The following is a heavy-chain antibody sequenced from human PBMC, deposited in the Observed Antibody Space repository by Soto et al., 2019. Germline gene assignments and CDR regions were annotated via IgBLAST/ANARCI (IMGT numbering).Heavy chain of an antibody. D-gene: IGHD3-10*01. J-gene: IGHJ6*03. Sequence: GGSLRLSCAASGFTFSSYAMSWVRQAPGKGLEWVSAISGSGGSTYYADSVKGRFNISRDNSKNTLYLQMNSLRAEDTAVYYCAKGITMVRGVYYYYMDVWGKGTTVTVSS. V-gene: IGHV3-23*01. CDR3: AKGITMVRGVYYYYMDV. CDR1: GFTFSSYA. CDR2: ISGSGGST.